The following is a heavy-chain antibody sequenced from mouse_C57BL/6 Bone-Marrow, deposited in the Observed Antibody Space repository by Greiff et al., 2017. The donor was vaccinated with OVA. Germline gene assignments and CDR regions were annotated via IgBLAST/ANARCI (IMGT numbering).Heavy chain of an antibody. J-gene: IGHJ3*01. CDR3: AREADYEYDEGPWFAY. D-gene: IGHD2-4*01. V-gene: IGHV1-72*01. CDR2: IDPNSGGT. CDR1: GYTFTSYW. Sequence: QVQLQQPGAELVKPGASVKLSCKASGYTFTSYWMHWVKQRPGRGLEWIGRIDPNSGGTKYNEKFKSKATLTVDKPSSTAYMQLSSLTSEDSAVYYCAREADYEYDEGPWFAYWGQGTLVTVSA.